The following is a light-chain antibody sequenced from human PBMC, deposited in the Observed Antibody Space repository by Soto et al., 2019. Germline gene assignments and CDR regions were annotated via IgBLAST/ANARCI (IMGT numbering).Light chain of an antibody. Sequence: QSVLTQPASVSGSPGQSITISCTGTSSDVGGYNSVSWYQQHPGKAPKLMIYEVSNRPSGVSNRFSGSKSGNTASLTLSGLQAEDEAEYYCSSYTSSSTPGVFGGGTKLTVL. J-gene: IGLJ3*02. V-gene: IGLV2-14*01. CDR1: SSDVGGYNS. CDR3: SSYTSSSTPGV. CDR2: EVS.